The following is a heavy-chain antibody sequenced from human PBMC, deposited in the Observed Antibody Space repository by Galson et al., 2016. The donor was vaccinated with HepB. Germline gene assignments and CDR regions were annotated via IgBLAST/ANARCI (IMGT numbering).Heavy chain of an antibody. Sequence: SLRLSCAVSGFTFSNSPMSWVRQAPGKGLEWISAISGSGGTTYYADSVKGRFTISRDNAKNSLYLQMDSLRAEDTALYYCARARAGGYESYDYWGQGTLVTVSS. D-gene: IGHD5-12*01. CDR2: ISGSGGTT. CDR1: GFTFSNSP. CDR3: ARARAGGYESYDY. V-gene: IGHV3-23*01. J-gene: IGHJ4*02.